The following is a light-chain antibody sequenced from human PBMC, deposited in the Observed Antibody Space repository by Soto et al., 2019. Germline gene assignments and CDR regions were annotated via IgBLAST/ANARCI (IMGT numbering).Light chain of an antibody. Sequence: DIQMTQSPPSLSASVGDRVTITCQASQDISNYLNWYQQKPGKAPKLLIYDASNLETGVPSRFSGSGSGTDFTSTISSLQPEDIVTYYCQQYDNLPPELTFGGGTKVEIK. J-gene: IGKJ4*01. V-gene: IGKV1-33*01. CDR3: QQYDNLPPELT. CDR2: DAS. CDR1: QDISNY.